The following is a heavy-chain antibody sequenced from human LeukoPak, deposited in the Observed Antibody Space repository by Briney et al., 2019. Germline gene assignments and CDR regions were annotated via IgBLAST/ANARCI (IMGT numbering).Heavy chain of an antibody. Sequence: GGSLRLSCAASGFSLSSHWMSWVRQAPGKGLEWVASIKYDGSEKRYVDSVRGRFTISRDNARNSLYLQMNSLRAEDTAVYYCARSFLSIAAAATDYWGQGTLVTVSS. CDR3: ARSFLSIAAAATDY. D-gene: IGHD6-13*01. CDR1: GFSLSSHW. V-gene: IGHV3-7*01. J-gene: IGHJ4*02. CDR2: IKYDGSEK.